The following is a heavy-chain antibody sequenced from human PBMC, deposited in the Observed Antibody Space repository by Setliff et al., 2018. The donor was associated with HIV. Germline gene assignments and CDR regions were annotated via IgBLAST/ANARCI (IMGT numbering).Heavy chain of an antibody. CDR3: AKGGYYDWNAVMDA. CDR2: ISWNSGSK. D-gene: IGHD1-20*01. V-gene: IGHV3-9*01. J-gene: IGHJ6*03. CDR1: GFTFDDYA. Sequence: GGSLRLSCAASGFTFDDYAMHWVRQAPGKGLEWVSGISWNSGSKRYAVSVKGRFTISRDNAKNSLHLQMNSLRADDTALYYCAKGGYYDWNAVMDAWGKGTTVTVSS.